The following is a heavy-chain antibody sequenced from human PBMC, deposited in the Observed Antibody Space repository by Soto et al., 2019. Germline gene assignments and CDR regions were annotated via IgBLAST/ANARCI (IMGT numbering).Heavy chain of an antibody. CDR1: GYTFTGYY. CDR2: INPNSGGT. D-gene: IGHD3-10*01. V-gene: IGHV1-2*04. J-gene: IGHJ6*02. CDR3: ARGSIWFGELLSETRYYYYGMDV. Sequence: ASVKVSCKASGYTFTGYYMHWVRQAPGQGLEWMRWINPNSGGTNYAQKFQGWVTMTRDTSISTAYMELSRLRSDDTAVYYCARGSIWFGELLSETRYYYYGMDVWGQGTTVTVSS.